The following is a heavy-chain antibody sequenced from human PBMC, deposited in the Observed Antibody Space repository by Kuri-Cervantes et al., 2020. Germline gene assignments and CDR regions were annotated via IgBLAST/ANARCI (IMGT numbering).Heavy chain of an antibody. D-gene: IGHD6-13*01. CDR1: GFSLSTSGVG. J-gene: IGHJ5*02. CDR2: IYWDDDK. V-gene: IGHV2-5*02. Sequence: SGPTLVKPTQTLTLTCTFSGFSLSTSGVGVGWIRQPPGKALEWLALIYWDDDKRYSPSLKSRLTITKDTSKNQVVLTMTNTDPVDTATYYCAHRRTGYSSSWSWFDPWGQGTRVTVSS. CDR3: AHRRTGYSSSWSWFDP.